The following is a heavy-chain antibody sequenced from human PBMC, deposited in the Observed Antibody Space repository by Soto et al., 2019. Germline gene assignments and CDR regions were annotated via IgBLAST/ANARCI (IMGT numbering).Heavy chain of an antibody. CDR2: IIPIFGTA. D-gene: IGHD3-9*01. CDR1: GVTFSSYA. V-gene: IGHV1-69*06. Sequence: ASVKVSCKASGVTFSSYAISWVRQAPGQGLEWMGGIIPIFGTANYAQKFQGRVTITADKSTSTAYMELSSLRSEDTAVYYCARGSITIFSGYGMDVWGQGTTVTVSS. J-gene: IGHJ6*02. CDR3: ARGSITIFSGYGMDV.